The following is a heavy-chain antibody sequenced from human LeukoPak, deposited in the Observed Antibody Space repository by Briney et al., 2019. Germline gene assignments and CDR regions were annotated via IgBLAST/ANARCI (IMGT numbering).Heavy chain of an antibody. Sequence: GGSLRLSCAASGFTFSSYAMSWVRQAPGKGLEWVSAIRGSGGSTFYADSVKGRFTISRDNSKNTLFLQMNSLRAEDTAVYYCAKRLPVAGAFDYWGQGTLVTVSS. V-gene: IGHV3-23*01. J-gene: IGHJ4*02. CDR3: AKRLPVAGAFDY. CDR1: GFTFSSYA. CDR2: IRGSGGST. D-gene: IGHD6-19*01.